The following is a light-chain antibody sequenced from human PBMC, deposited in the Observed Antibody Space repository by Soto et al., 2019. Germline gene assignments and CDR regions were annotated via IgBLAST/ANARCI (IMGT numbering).Light chain of an antibody. V-gene: IGKV1-9*01. J-gene: IGKJ5*01. CDR1: QVISNY. CDR2: AAS. Sequence: DIQLTQSPSFLSASVGDRVTITCRASQVISNYLAWYQQKPGKAPKLLIYAASTLQNGVPSRFSGSGSGTEFTLTIGSLQPEDFATYSCQQLNSYITFGQGTRLEIK. CDR3: QQLNSYIT.